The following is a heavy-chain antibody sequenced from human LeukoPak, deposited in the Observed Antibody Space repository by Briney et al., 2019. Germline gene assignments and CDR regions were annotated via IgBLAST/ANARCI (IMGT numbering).Heavy chain of an antibody. CDR3: TRVGARRNYYYYYYMDV. Sequence: GGSLRLSCTASGFTFGDYAMSWVRQAPGKGLEWVGFIRSKTYGGTTEYAASVKGRFTISRDDSKSIAYLQMNSLKTEDTAVYYCTRVGARRNYYYYYYMDVWGKGTTVTISS. J-gene: IGHJ6*03. V-gene: IGHV3-49*04. CDR1: GFTFGDYA. CDR2: IRSKTYGGTT.